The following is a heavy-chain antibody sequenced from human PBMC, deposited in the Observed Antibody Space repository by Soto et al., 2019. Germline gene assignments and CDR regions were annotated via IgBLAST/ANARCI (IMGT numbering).Heavy chain of an antibody. V-gene: IGHV3-7*01. CDR1: GFTFSSYA. CDR2: INHDGSEK. CDR3: MRDRNWSPH. Sequence: GGSLRLSCAASGFTFSSYAMHWVRQAPGRGLEWVATINHDGSEKYYVDSVTGRFTISGDNAKSSLYLQMNSLRAEDTAVYYCMRDRNWSPHWGQGTQVTVAS. J-gene: IGHJ4*02.